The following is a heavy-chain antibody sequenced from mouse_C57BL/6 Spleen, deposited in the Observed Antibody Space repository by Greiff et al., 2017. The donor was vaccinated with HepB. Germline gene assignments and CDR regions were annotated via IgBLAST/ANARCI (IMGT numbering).Heavy chain of an antibody. D-gene: IGHD4-1*01. Sequence: EVKLMESGGGLVQPGGSMKLSCVASGFTFSNYWMNWVRQSPEKGLEWVAQIRLKSDNYATHYAESVKGRFTISRDDSKSSVYLQMNNLRAEDTGIYYCTGSANWEGGNAMDYWGQGTSVTVAS. CDR1: GFTFSNYW. V-gene: IGHV6-3*01. CDR3: TGSANWEGGNAMDY. J-gene: IGHJ4*01. CDR2: IRLKSDNYAT.